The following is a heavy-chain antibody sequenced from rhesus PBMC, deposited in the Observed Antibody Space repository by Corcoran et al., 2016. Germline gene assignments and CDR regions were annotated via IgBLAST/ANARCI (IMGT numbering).Heavy chain of an antibody. Sequence: QVQLRESGPGLVKHSETLYLTCPVSGGPISHGYYYWRWMRQPPWKGLEWIGYLTYSGSTSYNPSLKCRVTISRDTSKNQFSLKVTSMTAADTAVYYCARTDGNWNNGKWGQGVLVTVSS. CDR2: LTYSGST. CDR1: GGPISHGYYY. D-gene: IGHD1-20*01. CDR3: ARTDGNWNNGK. J-gene: IGHJ4*01. V-gene: IGHV4-122*02.